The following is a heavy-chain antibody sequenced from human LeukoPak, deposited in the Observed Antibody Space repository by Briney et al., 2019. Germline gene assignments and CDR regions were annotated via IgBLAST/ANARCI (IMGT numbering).Heavy chain of an antibody. CDR1: GGTFSSYA. D-gene: IGHD2-15*01. J-gene: IGHJ4*02. CDR2: IIPILGIA. Sequence: GSSVKVSCKASGGTFSSYAISWVRQAPGQGLEWMGRIIPILGIANYAQKFQGRVTITADKSTSTAYMELSSLRSEDTAVYYCARAPGPYCSGGSCYSPHFDYWGQGTLVTVSS. CDR3: ARAPGPYCSGGSCYSPHFDY. V-gene: IGHV1-69*04.